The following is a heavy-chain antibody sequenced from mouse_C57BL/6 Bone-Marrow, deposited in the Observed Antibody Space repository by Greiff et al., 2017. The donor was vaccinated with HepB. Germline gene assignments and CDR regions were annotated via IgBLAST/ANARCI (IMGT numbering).Heavy chain of an antibody. V-gene: IGHV5-4*01. CDR2: ISDGGSYT. CDR3: ARDRGGNYGYAMDY. Sequence: EVKLMESGGGLVKPGGSLKLSCAASGFTFSSYAMSWVRQTPEKRLEWVATISDGGSYTYYPDNVKGRFTISRDNAKNNLYLQMSHLKSEDTAMYYCARDRGGNYGYAMDYGGQGTSVTVSS. CDR1: GFTFSSYA. D-gene: IGHD2-1*01. J-gene: IGHJ4*01.